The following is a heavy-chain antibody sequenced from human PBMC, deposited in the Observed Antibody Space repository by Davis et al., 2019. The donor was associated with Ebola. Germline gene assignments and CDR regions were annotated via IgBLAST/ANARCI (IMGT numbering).Heavy chain of an antibody. D-gene: IGHD6-6*01. J-gene: IGHJ6*02. CDR1: GYIFTSYA. Sequence: AASVKVSCKASGYIFTSYAMHWVRQAPGQRLEWMGWINAGNGNTKYSQKFQGRVTITRDTSASTAYMELSSLRSEDTAVYYCARGSSKAYYYYGMDVWGQGTTVTVSS. CDR3: ARGSSKAYYYYGMDV. CDR2: INAGNGNT. V-gene: IGHV1-3*01.